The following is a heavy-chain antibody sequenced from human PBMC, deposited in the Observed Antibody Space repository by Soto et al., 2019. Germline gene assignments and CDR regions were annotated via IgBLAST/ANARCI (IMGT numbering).Heavy chain of an antibody. V-gene: IGHV3-33*01. Sequence: HPGGSLRLSCAASGFTFSSYGMHWVRQAPGKGLEWVAVIWYDGSNKYYADSVKGRFTISRDNSKNTLYLQMNSLRAEDTAVYYCASLPYYYDSSGLSGLPSHYYYGMDVWGQGTTVTVSS. CDR2: IWYDGSNK. J-gene: IGHJ6*02. CDR1: GFTFSSYG. D-gene: IGHD3-22*01. CDR3: ASLPYYYDSSGLSGLPSHYYYGMDV.